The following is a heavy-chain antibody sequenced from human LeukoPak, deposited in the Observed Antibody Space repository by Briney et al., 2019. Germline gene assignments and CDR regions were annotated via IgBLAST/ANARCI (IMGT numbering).Heavy chain of an antibody. Sequence: ASVKVSCKVSGYTLTELSMHWVRQAPGKGLEWMGGFDPEGGETIYAQKFQGRVTMTEDTSTYTAYMELSSLRSEDTAVYYCATGAVRASAFGFWFDPWGQGTLVTVYS. CDR3: ATGAVRASAFGFWFDP. D-gene: IGHD1-1*01. V-gene: IGHV1-24*01. CDR1: GYTLTELS. J-gene: IGHJ5*02. CDR2: FDPEGGET.